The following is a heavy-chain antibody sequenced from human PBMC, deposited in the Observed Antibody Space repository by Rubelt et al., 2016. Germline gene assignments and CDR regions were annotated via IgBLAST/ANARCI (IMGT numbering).Heavy chain of an antibody. CDR3: ARDRHVGEGYSNVFDI. V-gene: IGHV1-2*02. CDR1: GYTFTGYY. Sequence: QVQLVQSGAEVKKPGASVKVYCKASGYTFTGYYMHWVRQAPGQGLEWMGWINPNSGGTNYAQKFQGRVTMTRDTSISTAYMELSRLRSDDTAVYYCARDRHVGEGYSNVFDIWGQGTMVTVSS. CDR2: INPNSGGT. D-gene: IGHD3-22*01. J-gene: IGHJ3*02.